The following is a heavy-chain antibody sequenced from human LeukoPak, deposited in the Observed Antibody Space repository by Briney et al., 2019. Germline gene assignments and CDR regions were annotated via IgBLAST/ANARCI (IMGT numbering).Heavy chain of an antibody. D-gene: IGHD2-21*02. J-gene: IGHJ6*02. Sequence: EASVKVSCKASGGTFSSYAISWVRQAPGQGLEWMGGIIPIFGTANYAQKFQGRVTITADESTSTAYMELSSLRSEDTAVYYCAIANCGGDCYTDYYYGMDVWGQGTTVTVSS. V-gene: IGHV1-69*01. CDR1: GGTFSSYA. CDR2: IIPIFGTA. CDR3: AIANCGGDCYTDYYYGMDV.